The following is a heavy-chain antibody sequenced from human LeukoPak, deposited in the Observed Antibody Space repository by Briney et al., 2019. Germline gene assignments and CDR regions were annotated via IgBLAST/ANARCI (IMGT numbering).Heavy chain of an antibody. CDR3: ARDRIGMNSGSYY. D-gene: IGHD1-26*01. V-gene: IGHV3-21*01. CDR2: ISSSSSYI. Sequence: GGSLRLSCAASGFTFSSYSMNWVRQAPGKGLEGVSSISSSSSYIYYADSVKGRFTISRDNAKNSLYLQMNSLRAEDTAVYYCARDRIGMNSGSYYWGQGTLVTVSS. J-gene: IGHJ4*02. CDR1: GFTFSSYS.